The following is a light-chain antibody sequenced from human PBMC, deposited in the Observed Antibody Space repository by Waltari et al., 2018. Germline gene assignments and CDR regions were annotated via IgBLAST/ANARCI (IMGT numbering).Light chain of an antibody. CDR3: QHYVRLPAT. CDR1: QSVGRS. Sequence: EIVLTPSPGTLSFSLGGRATLSCRASQSVGRSLAWYQQKPGQAPRLLIYGASSRATGIPDRFSGSGSGTDFSLTISRLEPEDFAVYYCQHYVRLPATFGQGTKVEIK. CDR2: GAS. V-gene: IGKV3-20*01. J-gene: IGKJ1*01.